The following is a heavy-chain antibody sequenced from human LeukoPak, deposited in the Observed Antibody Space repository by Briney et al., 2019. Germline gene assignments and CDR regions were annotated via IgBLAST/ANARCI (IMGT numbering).Heavy chain of an antibody. J-gene: IGHJ6*03. CDR3: AKGYFDWLLMDYYYYMDV. D-gene: IGHD3-9*01. V-gene: IGHV3-23*01. CDR2: ISGSGGGT. CDR1: GFTFSSYA. Sequence: GGSLRLSCAASGFTFSSYAMSWVRQAPGKGLEWVSAISGSGGGTYYADSVKGRFTISRDNSKNTLYLQMNSLRAEDTAVYYCAKGYFDWLLMDYYYYMDVWGKGTTVTVSS.